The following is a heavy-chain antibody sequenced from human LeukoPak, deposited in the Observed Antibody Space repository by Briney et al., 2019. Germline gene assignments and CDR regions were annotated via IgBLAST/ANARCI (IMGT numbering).Heavy chain of an antibody. CDR3: ARQGYSSSWYIYPNWFDP. CDR1: GGSISSSSYY. CDR2: IYYSGST. V-gene: IGHV4-39*01. D-gene: IGHD6-13*01. J-gene: IGHJ5*02. Sequence: SETLSLTCTVSGGSISSSSYYWGWIRQPPGKGLEWIGSIYYSGSTYYNPSLKSRVTISVDTSKNQFSLKLSSVTAADTAVYYCARQGYSSSWYIYPNWFDPWGQGTLVTVSS.